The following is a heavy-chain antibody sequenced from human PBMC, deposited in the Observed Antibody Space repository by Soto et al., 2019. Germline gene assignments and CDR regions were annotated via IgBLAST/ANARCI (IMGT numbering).Heavy chain of an antibody. D-gene: IGHD2-15*01. CDR2: IYYSGST. J-gene: IGHJ1*01. CDR3: ALGDCSGGSCYSCCYFQH. CDR1: GGSISSSSYY. V-gene: IGHV4-39*01. Sequence: TLSLTCTVSGGSISSSSYYWGWIRQPPGKGLEWIGSIYYSGSTYYNPSLKSRVTISVDTSKNQFSLKLSSVTAADTAVYYCALGDCSGGSCYSCCYFQHWGQGTLVTVSS.